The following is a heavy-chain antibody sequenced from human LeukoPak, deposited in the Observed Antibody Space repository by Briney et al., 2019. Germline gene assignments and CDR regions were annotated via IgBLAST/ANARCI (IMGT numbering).Heavy chain of an antibody. CDR3: ARLEVTGDYEDSYYYYGMDV. CDR1: GGTFSGYA. V-gene: IGHV1-69*13. CDR2: IIPIFGTA. J-gene: IGHJ6*02. D-gene: IGHD4-17*01. Sequence: SVKVSCKASGGTFSGYAISWVRQAPGQGLEWMGGIIPIFGTANYAQKFQGRVTITADGSTSTAYMELSSLRSEDTAVYYCARLEVTGDYEDSYYYYGMDVWGQGTTVTVSS.